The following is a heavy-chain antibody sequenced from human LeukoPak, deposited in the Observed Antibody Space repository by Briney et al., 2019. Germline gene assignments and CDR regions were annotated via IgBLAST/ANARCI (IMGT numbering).Heavy chain of an antibody. J-gene: IGHJ1*01. D-gene: IGHD6-13*01. V-gene: IGHV3-30-3*01. CDR2: ISYDGSNK. CDR3: ARARSIAAAGFPAESFQH. CDR1: GFTFSSYA. Sequence: GGSLRLSCAASGFTFSSYAIHWVRQAPGKGLEWVAVISYDGSNKYYADSVKGRFTISRDNSKNTLYLQVNSLRVEDTAVYYCARARSIAAAGFPAESFQHWGQGTLVTVSS.